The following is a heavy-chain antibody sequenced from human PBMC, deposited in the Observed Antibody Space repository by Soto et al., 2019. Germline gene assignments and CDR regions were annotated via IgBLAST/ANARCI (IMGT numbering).Heavy chain of an antibody. CDR1: GFTFSSYA. J-gene: IGHJ6*02. D-gene: IGHD5-18*01. V-gene: IGHV3-23*01. Sequence: PGGSLRLSCAASGFTFSSYAMSWVRQAPGKGLEWVSAISGSGGSTYYADSVKGRFTISRDNSKNTLYLQMNSLRAEDTAVYYCAKDVPGTMSVDTAMRPYGMDVWGQGPTVTVSS. CDR3: AKDVPGTMSVDTAMRPYGMDV. CDR2: ISGSGGST.